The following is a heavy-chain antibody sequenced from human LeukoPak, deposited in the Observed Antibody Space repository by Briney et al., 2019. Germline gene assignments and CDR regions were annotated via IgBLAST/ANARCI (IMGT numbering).Heavy chain of an antibody. Sequence: ASVKVSCKASGYTFTSYGISWVRQAPGQGLEWMGWISAYNGNTNYAQKLQGRVTMTTDTSTSTAYMELRSLRSDDTAVYYCARNQKGRYCSSTSCYPWDYWGQGTLVTVSS. V-gene: IGHV1-18*01. CDR1: GYTFTSYG. D-gene: IGHD2-2*01. CDR3: ARNQKGRYCSSTSCYPWDY. CDR2: ISAYNGNT. J-gene: IGHJ4*02.